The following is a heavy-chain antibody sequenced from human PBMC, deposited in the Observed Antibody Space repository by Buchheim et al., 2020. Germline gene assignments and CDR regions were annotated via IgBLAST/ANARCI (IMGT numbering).Heavy chain of an antibody. CDR1: GYTFTSYY. CDR3: ARMSAATDYYYGIDV. CDR2: INPSGGST. D-gene: IGHD2-15*01. Sequence: QVQLVQSGAEVKKPGPSVKVSCKASGYTFTSYYMHWVRQAPGQGLEWMGMINPSGGSTTYAQKLQGRVTMTRDTSTSTVYMELSSLRSEDTAVYYCARMSAATDYYYGIDVWGQGTT. J-gene: IGHJ6*02. V-gene: IGHV1-46*01.